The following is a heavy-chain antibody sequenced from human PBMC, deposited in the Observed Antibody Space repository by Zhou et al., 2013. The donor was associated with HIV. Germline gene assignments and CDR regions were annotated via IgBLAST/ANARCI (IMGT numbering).Heavy chain of an antibody. CDR3: AISSSWPVEGYFDY. J-gene: IGHJ4*02. Sequence: VQLQQWGAGLLKPSETLSLTCAVYGGSFSGYYWSWIRQPPGKGLEWIGEINHSGSTNYNPSLKSRVTISVDTSKNQFSLKLSSVTAADTAVYYCAISSSWPVEGYFDYWGQGTLVTVSS. CDR1: GGSFSGYY. CDR2: INHSGST. D-gene: IGHD6-13*01. V-gene: IGHV4-34*01.